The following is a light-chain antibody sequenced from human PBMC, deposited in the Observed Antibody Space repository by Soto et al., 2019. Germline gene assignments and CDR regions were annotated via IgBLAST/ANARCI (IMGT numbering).Light chain of an antibody. Sequence: QSALTQPASVSGSPGQSITISCTGTSNDIGIYNYVSWYQQHPGKAPKLVICEVSNRPSGVSSRFSGSKSGNTASLIISGLRAEDEADYYCTSFTTTNIWVFGGGTKLTVL. V-gene: IGLV2-14*01. CDR3: TSFTTTNIWV. CDR2: EVS. CDR1: SNDIGIYNY. J-gene: IGLJ3*02.